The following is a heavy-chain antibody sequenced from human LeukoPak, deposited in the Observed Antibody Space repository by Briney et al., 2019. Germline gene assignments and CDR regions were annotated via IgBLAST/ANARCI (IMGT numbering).Heavy chain of an antibody. Sequence: ASVKLSCSAARYPFTRSVVRSVPGAPGQGLEWMGWISAYSGNTNYAQKLQGRVTMTTDTSTSTAYMALVRLRSYDTAGYYCARNRTSGSYFFYWGQGTLVTVSS. V-gene: IGHV1-18*01. CDR1: RYPFTRSV. D-gene: IGHD1-26*01. J-gene: IGHJ4*02. CDR2: ISAYSGNT. CDR3: ARNRTSGSYFFY.